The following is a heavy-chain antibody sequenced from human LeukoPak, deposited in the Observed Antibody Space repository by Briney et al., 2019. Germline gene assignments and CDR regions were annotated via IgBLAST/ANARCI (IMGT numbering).Heavy chain of an antibody. CDR1: GWTISRYY. CDR2: IYTSGST. V-gene: IGHV4-4*07. J-gene: IGHJ4*02. D-gene: IGHD3-3*01. CDR3: ARGAPGHYDFWSGYSYFDY. Sequence: SETLSLTCTVSGWTISRYYWSSIRQPAGKGLEWIGRIYTSGSTNYNPSLKSRVTISVDKSKNQFSLKLSSVTAADKPVYYCARGAPGHYDFWSGYSYFDYWGQGTLVTVSS.